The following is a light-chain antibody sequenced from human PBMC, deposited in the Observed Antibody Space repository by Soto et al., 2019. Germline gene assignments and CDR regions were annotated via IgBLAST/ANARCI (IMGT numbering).Light chain of an antibody. CDR3: QHFGGTTFT. CDR2: GAS. Sequence: EIVLTQSPGTLSLSPGEGATLSCRASQSVSSSYIAWYQQRPGQTPSLLIYGASTRATSIPDRFSGSGSGTHFTLTISRLEPGDFAVYYCQHFGGTTFTFGQGRRPEIK. CDR1: QSVSSSY. V-gene: IGKV3-20*01. J-gene: IGKJ5*01.